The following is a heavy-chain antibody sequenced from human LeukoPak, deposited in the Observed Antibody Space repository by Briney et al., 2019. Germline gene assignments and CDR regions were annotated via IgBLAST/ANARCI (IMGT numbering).Heavy chain of an antibody. D-gene: IGHD2-15*01. CDR2: LYSGGGA. J-gene: IGHJ3*02. Sequence: GGSLRLSCAASGFSVNTNYMTWVRQAPGKGLEWVSVLYSGGGAYYADSVKDRFTISRDYSQNTLLLQMNSLRAEDTALYYCARGKTSDDIVEDAFDIWGQGTMVTVSS. V-gene: IGHV3-66*01. CDR3: ARGKTSDDIVEDAFDI. CDR1: GFSVNTNY.